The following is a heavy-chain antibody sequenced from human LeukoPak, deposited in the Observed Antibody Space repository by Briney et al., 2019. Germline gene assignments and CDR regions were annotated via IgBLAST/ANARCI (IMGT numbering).Heavy chain of an antibody. CDR1: GFTFSNAW. CDR3: TTAKRWLQFYFDY. Sequence: PGGSLRLSCAASGFTFSNAWMSWVRQAPGKGLEWVGRIKSKTDGGTTDYAAPVKGRFTISRDDSKNTLYLQMNSLKTEDTAVYYCTTAKRWLQFYFDYWGQGTLVTVSS. CDR2: IKSKTDGGTT. V-gene: IGHV3-15*01. J-gene: IGHJ4*02. D-gene: IGHD5-24*01.